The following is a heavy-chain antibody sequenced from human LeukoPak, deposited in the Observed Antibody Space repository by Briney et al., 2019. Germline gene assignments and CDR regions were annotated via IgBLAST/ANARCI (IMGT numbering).Heavy chain of an antibody. D-gene: IGHD3-22*01. CDR1: GGFISGYY. J-gene: IGHJ5*02. V-gene: IGHV4-4*07. CDR3: ARGWDESSGYQARAFDP. Sequence: SETLSLTRNLSGGFISGYYWSWIRQPAGKGLEYIGRIFSSGSTHYNPSLKSRVSMSVDTSKNHFSLKLTSVTAADTALYYCARGWDESSGYQARAFDPWGQGTLVTVSS. CDR2: IFSSGST.